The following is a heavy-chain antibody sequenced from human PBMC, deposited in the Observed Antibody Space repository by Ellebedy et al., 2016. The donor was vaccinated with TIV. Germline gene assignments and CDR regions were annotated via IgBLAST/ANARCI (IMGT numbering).Heavy chain of an antibody. J-gene: IGHJ4*02. CDR3: ARRPNVGGFDS. Sequence: GESLKISCAGSGFTFSNYDMNWVRQAPGKGLEWVSYISSSSAIYYADSVKGRFTISRDNAKNSLYLQMNSLRAEDTAVYYCARRPNVGGFDSWGQGTLVTVSS. V-gene: IGHV3-69-1*01. D-gene: IGHD2-15*01. CDR2: ISSSSAI. CDR1: GFTFSNYD.